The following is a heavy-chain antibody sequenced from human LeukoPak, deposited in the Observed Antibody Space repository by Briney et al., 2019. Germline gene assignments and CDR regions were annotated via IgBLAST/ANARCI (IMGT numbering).Heavy chain of an antibody. CDR3: ASAEFPYCSGGSCYSVDY. Sequence: GASVKVSCKASGYTFTCYYVYWVPQAPGQGLEWMGWINPNSGGTNYAQKFQGRVTMTRYTSISTAYMELSRLRSDDTAVYYCASAEFPYCSGGSCYSVDYWSRGTLVTVSS. CDR1: GYTFTCYY. V-gene: IGHV1-2*02. CDR2: INPNSGGT. J-gene: IGHJ4*02. D-gene: IGHD2-15*01.